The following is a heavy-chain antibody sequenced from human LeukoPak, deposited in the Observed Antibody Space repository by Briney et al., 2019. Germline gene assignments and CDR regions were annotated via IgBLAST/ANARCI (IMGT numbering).Heavy chain of an antibody. CDR1: GYTFTSYD. Sequence: GASVKVSCKTSGYTFTSYDINWVRQATGQGLEWMGWMNPNSGNTGYAQKFQGRVTMTRNTSISTAYMELSSLRSEDTAVYYCARVSATPTGDSSGWLALYAYYYYYGMDVWGQGTTVTVSS. D-gene: IGHD6-19*01. CDR3: ARVSATPTGDSSGWLALYAYYYYYGMDV. J-gene: IGHJ6*02. V-gene: IGHV1-8*02. CDR2: MNPNSGNT.